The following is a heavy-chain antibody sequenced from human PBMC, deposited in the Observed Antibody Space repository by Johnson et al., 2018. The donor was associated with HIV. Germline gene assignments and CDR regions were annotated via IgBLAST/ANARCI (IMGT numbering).Heavy chain of an antibody. J-gene: IGHJ3*02. D-gene: IGHD3-10*01. CDR1: GFIFSSYW. V-gene: IGHV3-7*01. CDR3: ARDSLGVTGGEDAFDI. Sequence: VQLVESGGGLVQPGGSLRLSCAASGFIFSSYWMSWVRQAPGKGPEWVANIKQDGSEKHCVDSVKGRFTISRDNAKNSLYLQMNGLRAEDTAVYYCARDSLGVTGGEDAFDIWGQGTVVTVSS. CDR2: IKQDGSEK.